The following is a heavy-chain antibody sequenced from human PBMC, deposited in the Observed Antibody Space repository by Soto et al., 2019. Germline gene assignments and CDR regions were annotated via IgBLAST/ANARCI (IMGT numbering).Heavy chain of an antibody. CDR3: TAGGMEYCSETTCRWFGDTRT. J-gene: IGHJ5*02. D-gene: IGHD2-15*01. V-gene: IGHV3-15*01. CDR1: GFTFSDAW. Sequence: QLVESGGGLVNPGGSLRLSCAASGFTFSDAWMSWVRQAPGKGLEWVGRIKSKTDGETTDYSAPVKGRFTISRDDSKNTLYLQMNSLKTEDTAVYYCTAGGMEYCSETTCRWFGDTRTWGQGTLVTVSS. CDR2: IKSKTDGETT.